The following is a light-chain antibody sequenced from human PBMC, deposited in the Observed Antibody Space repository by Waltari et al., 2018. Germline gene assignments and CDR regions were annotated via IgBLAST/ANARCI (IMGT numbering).Light chain of an antibody. Sequence: EVVMTQSPDTLSVSPGGRATLSCRASQSIATNLAWYQQRRGQAPRLLIFDASTRATSISGRFSGSGSGTEVTLTISSLQSDDSAVYYCQQYNRWPPITFGQGTRLEIK. V-gene: IGKV3-15*01. CDR1: QSIATN. CDR2: DAS. J-gene: IGKJ5*01. CDR3: QQYNRWPPIT.